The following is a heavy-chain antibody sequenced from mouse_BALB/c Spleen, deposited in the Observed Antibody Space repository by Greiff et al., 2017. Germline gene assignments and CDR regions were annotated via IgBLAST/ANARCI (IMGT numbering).Heavy chain of an antibody. D-gene: IGHD1-2*01. CDR1: GYTFSSYW. CDR3: ARGDTTATWDY. J-gene: IGHJ3*01. V-gene: IGHV1-9*01. Sequence: AQLHQSGAELMKPGASVKISCKATGYTFSSYWIEWVKQRPGHGLEWIGEILPGSGSTNYNEKFKGKATFTADTSSNTAYMQLSSLTSEDSAVYYCARGDTTATWDYWGQGTLVTVSA. CDR2: ILPGSGST.